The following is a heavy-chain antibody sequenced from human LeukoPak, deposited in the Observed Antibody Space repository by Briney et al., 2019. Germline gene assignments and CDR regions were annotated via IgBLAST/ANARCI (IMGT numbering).Heavy chain of an antibody. J-gene: IGHJ5*02. D-gene: IGHD1-26*01. CDR2: ISAYNGNT. V-gene: IGHV1-18*01. Sequence: ASVKVSCKASGYTFTSYGISWVRQAPGQGLEWMGWISAYNGNTNYAQKLQGRVTMTTDTSTSTAYMELRSLRSDDTAVYYCAREEGIVGATTNANWFDPWGQGTLVTVSS. CDR3: AREEGIVGATTNANWFDP. CDR1: GYTFTSYG.